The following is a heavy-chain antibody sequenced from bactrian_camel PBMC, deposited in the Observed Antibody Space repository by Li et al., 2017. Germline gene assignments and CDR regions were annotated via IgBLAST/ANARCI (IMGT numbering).Heavy chain of an antibody. CDR1: GSSISRRC. J-gene: IGHJ4*01. CDR3: AAQWGFTTASWLESESYN. CDR2: IDNGGKL. D-gene: IGHD1*01. V-gene: IGHV3S53*01. Sequence: VQLVESGGGSVQPGGSLRLSCAASGSSISRRCMGWFRQVPGKEREEEREAVAIIDNGGKLKYAESVKGRFTISLGNAKNIVYPQMDSLKPEDTGMYYCAAQWGFTTASWLESESYNWGQGTQVTVS.